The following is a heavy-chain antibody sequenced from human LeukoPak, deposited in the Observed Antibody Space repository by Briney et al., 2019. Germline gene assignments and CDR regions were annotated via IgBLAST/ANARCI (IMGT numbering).Heavy chain of an antibody. CDR3: AREEGQLWLGHYYYGMDV. CDR1: GFTVSSNY. D-gene: IGHD5-18*01. V-gene: IGHV3-53*01. Sequence: GGSLRLSCAASGFTVSSNYMSWVRQAPGKGLEWVSVIYSGGSTYYADSVKGRFTISRDNSRNTLYLQMNSLRAEDTAVYYCAREEGQLWLGHYYYGMDVWGQGTTVTVSS. J-gene: IGHJ6*02. CDR2: IYSGGST.